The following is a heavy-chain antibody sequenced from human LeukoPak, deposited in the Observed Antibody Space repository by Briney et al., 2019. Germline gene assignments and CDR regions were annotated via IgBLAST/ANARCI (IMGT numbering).Heavy chain of an antibody. CDR1: GFTVSSNY. CDR3: ARAPSEIGGYYPEYFRH. V-gene: IGHV3-53*01. D-gene: IGHD3-22*01. J-gene: IGHJ1*01. Sequence: PGGSLRLSCAASGFTVSSNYMNWVRQAPGKGLEWVSVIYSGGTTYYADSVKGRFTISRDNAKNTVSLQMNSLRAEDTGVYYCARAPSEIGGYYPEYFRHWGQGTLVTVSP. CDR2: IYSGGTT.